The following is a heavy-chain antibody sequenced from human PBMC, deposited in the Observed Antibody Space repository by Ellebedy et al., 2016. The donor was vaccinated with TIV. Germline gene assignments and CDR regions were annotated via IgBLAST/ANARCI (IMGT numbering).Heavy chain of an antibody. D-gene: IGHD3-3*01. J-gene: IGHJ6*03. CDR1: GGSISSSSYY. CDR3: ARASVYDFWSGYYTSYYYYYMDV. V-gene: IGHV4-39*07. CDR2: IYYSGST. Sequence: SETLSLXCTVSGGSISSSSYYWGWIRQPPGKGLEWIGSIYYSGSTYYNPSLKSRVTISVDTSKNQFSLKLSSVTAADTAVYYCARASVYDFWSGYYTSYYYYYMDVWGKGTTVTVSS.